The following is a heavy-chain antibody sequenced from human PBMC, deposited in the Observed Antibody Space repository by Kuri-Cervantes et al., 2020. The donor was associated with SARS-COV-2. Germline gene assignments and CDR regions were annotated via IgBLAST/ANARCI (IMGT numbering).Heavy chain of an antibody. D-gene: IGHD3-3*01. CDR2: IYSSGST. V-gene: IGHV4-31*03. CDR1: GGSISSGGYF. CDR3: ARQMMSSITIFGVVITRNWFDP. Sequence: SETLSLTCTVSGGSISSGGYFWSWIRQHPGKGLEWIGYIYSSGSTYYSPSLKSRVTISIDTSKNQFSLNLSSVTAADTAVYYCARQMMSSITIFGVVITRNWFDPWGQGTLVTVSS. J-gene: IGHJ5*02.